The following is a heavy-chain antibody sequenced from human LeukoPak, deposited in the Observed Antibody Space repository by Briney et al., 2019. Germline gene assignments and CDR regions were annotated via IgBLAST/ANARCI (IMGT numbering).Heavy chain of an antibody. V-gene: IGHV3-23*01. CDR1: GFTFSSCA. CDR2: ISGSGGST. J-gene: IGHJ4*02. Sequence: PGGSLRLSCAASGFTFSSCAMSWVRQAPGKGLEWVSAISGSGGSTYYADSVKGRFTISRDNSKNTLYLQMNSLRAEDTAVYYCAKPPGLYYDFWSGYFPFDYWGQGTLVTVSS. D-gene: IGHD3-3*01. CDR3: AKPPGLYYDFWSGYFPFDY.